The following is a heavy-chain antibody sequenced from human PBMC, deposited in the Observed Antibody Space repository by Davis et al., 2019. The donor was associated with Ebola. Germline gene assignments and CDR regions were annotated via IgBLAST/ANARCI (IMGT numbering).Heavy chain of an antibody. D-gene: IGHD2-15*01. CDR1: GFTFHEHA. CDR3: GKDITPGGLDS. Sequence: PGGSLRLSCSASGFTFHEHAMHWVRQVPRQGLEWVSGFMWDGSKIGYADSVKGRFTISRDSAKNCLYLQMDSLRTEDTALYYCGKDITPGGLDSWGQGTLVTVSS. J-gene: IGHJ4*02. CDR2: FMWDGSKI. V-gene: IGHV3-9*01.